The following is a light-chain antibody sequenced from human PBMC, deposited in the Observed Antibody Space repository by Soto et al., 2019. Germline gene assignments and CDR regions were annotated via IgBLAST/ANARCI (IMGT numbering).Light chain of an antibody. J-gene: IGKJ1*01. CDR2: GAS. CDR1: QRVRNY. CDR3: QQYNNWPRT. Sequence: IVMTQSPATLSVSPGERATLSCRASQRVRNYLAWYQQRPGQAPRLLIFGASTRATDIPARFSGSGSGTEFTLTISSLQSEDFAVYYCQQYNNWPRTFGQGTKVEIK. V-gene: IGKV3-15*01.